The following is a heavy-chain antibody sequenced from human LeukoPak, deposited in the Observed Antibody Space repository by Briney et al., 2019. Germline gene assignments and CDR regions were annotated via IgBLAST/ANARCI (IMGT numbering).Heavy chain of an antibody. V-gene: IGHV3-33*01. CDR3: ARESGNGYSSGWYPYYYYGMDV. Sequence: GGSLRLSCAASGYTFSSYGMHWVRQAPGKGLEWVAVIWYDGSNKYYADSVKGRFTISRDNSKNTLYLQMNSLRAEDTAVYYCARESGNGYSSGWYPYYYYGMDVWGQGTTVTVSS. CDR1: GYTFSSYG. J-gene: IGHJ6*02. D-gene: IGHD6-19*01. CDR2: IWYDGSNK.